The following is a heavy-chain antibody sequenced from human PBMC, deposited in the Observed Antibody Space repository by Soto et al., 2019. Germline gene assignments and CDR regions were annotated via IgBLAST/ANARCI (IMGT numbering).Heavy chain of an antibody. Sequence: GGSMRLSCTASGFIFSTYAMLWVRKAPGKGLEWVAAMSYDGTNKYYADSLKGRFTISRDNSKNTLFLQMSSLTADDSAVYYCARDPSPYTSGWYGIDFWGLGTLVTVSS. V-gene: IGHV3-30-3*01. CDR2: MSYDGTNK. D-gene: IGHD6-19*01. CDR1: GFIFSTYA. J-gene: IGHJ4*01. CDR3: ARDPSPYTSGWYGIDF.